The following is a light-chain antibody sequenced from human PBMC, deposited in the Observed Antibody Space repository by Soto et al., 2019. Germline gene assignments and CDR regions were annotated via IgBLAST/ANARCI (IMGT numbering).Light chain of an antibody. Sequence: EVVLTQSPGTLSLSPGDRATLSCGASQSVTSKLAWYQQKPGQAPRLLISGASNRATGIPDRFSGSGSGTDFTLTISRLEPDDFALYVCQQYGGSPITFGLGTRLEI. J-gene: IGKJ5*01. CDR3: QQYGGSPIT. CDR1: QSVTSK. V-gene: IGKV3-20*01. CDR2: GAS.